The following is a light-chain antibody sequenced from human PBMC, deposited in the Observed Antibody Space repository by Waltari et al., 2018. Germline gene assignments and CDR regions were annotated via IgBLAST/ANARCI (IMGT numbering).Light chain of an antibody. CDR2: DAS. Sequence: IVLTQSPATLSLSPGESATLSCRASQSVSSSLAWYQQKPGQAPRLLIYDASNRATGIPARFSGSGSGTDFTLTISSLEPEDFAVYYCQHRSNWPLTFGGGTKVEI. V-gene: IGKV3-11*01. CDR3: QHRSNWPLT. J-gene: IGKJ4*01. CDR1: QSVSSS.